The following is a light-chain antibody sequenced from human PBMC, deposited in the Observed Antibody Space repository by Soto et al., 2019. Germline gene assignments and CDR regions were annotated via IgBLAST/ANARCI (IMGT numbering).Light chain of an antibody. V-gene: IGKV1-9*01. J-gene: IGKJ3*01. CDR3: HQLNSFPTA. Sequence: IQLTQSPSSLSASVGDRVTITCRASHGISSFLAWYQQKPGRAPKLLIYGAFTLQIGVPPRFSGSGSGTDFTLPISSILTKDFANDYCHQLNSFPTAFGPGTKVYIQ. CDR1: HGISSF. CDR2: GAF.